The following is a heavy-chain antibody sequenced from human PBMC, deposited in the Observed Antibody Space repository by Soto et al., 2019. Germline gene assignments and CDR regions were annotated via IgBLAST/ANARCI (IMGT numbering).Heavy chain of an antibody. CDR3: ASSSWYPGGFDP. J-gene: IGHJ5*02. CDR2: IIPIFGTA. V-gene: IGHV1-69*13. CDR1: GGTFSSYA. Sequence: SVKVSCKASGGTFSSYAISWVRQAPGQGLEWMGGIIPIFGTANYAQKFQGRVTITADESTSTAYMELSSLRSEDTAVYYCASSSWYPGGFDPWGQGTLVTVSS. D-gene: IGHD6-13*01.